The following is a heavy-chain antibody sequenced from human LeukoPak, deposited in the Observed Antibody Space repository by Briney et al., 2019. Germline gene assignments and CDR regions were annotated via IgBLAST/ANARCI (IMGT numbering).Heavy chain of an antibody. CDR2: INVNGGAM. CDR1: GFSFKDYY. CDR3: ARGPRILAAGSYFFDY. Sequence: GGSLRLSCAASGFSFKDYYYSWIRQAPGKGLEWVSFINVNGGAMYYADFVKGRFTISRQNAQNSVYLEMNSLRDEDTAVYYCARGPRILAAGSYFFDYWGQGSLVTVSS. J-gene: IGHJ4*02. V-gene: IGHV3-11*01. D-gene: IGHD6-13*01.